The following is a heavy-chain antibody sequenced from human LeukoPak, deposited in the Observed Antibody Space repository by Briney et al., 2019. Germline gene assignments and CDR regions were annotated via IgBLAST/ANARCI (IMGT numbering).Heavy chain of an antibody. CDR1: GDSISSGSYY. CDR2: IYTSGST. CDR3: ARDNDSRDPPHFDY. V-gene: IGHV4-61*02. Sequence: SETLSLTCTVSGDSISSGSYYWSWIRQPAGKGLEWIGRIYTSGSTNYNPSLKSRVTISVDTSKNQFSLKLSSVTAADTAVYYCARDNDSRDPPHFDYWGQGTLVTVSS. J-gene: IGHJ4*02. D-gene: IGHD3-16*01.